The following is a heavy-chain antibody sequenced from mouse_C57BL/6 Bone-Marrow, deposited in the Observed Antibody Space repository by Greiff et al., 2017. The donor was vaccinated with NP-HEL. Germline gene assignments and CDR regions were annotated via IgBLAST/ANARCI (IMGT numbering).Heavy chain of an antibody. Sequence: EVQLVESGGGLVKPGGSLKLSCAASGFTFSSYAMSWVRQTPEKRLEWVATISDGGSYTYYPDNVKGRFTISRDNAENNLYLQMSHLKSEDTAMYYCARGGLMMVTAWFAYWGQGTLVTVSA. CDR3: ARGGLMMVTAWFAY. CDR1: GFTFSSYA. D-gene: IGHD2-3*01. CDR2: ISDGGSYT. J-gene: IGHJ3*01. V-gene: IGHV5-4*01.